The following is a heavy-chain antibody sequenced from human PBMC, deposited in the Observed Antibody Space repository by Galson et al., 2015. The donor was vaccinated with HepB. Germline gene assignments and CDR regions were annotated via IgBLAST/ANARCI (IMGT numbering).Heavy chain of an antibody. D-gene: IGHD3-9*01. Sequence: SVKVSCKASGYTFTSYYMHWVRQAPGQGLEWMGIINPSGGSTSYAQKFQGRVTMTRDTSTSTVYMELSSLRSEDTAVYYCARDMGGNTYDILTGSPANQYYYGMDVRGQGTTVTVSS. CDR3: ARDMGGNTYDILTGSPANQYYYGMDV. J-gene: IGHJ6*02. CDR1: GYTFTSYY. CDR2: INPSGGST. V-gene: IGHV1-46*01.